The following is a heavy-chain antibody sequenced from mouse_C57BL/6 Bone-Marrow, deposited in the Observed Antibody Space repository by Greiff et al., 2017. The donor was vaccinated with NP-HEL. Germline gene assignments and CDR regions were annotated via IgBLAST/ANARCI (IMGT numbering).Heavy chain of an antibody. CDR3: ARGDGSIYFDY. CDR2: IYPRSGNT. J-gene: IGHJ2*01. Sequence: QVQLKESGAELVRPGASVKLSCKASGYTFTSYGISWVKQRTGQGLEWIGEIYPRSGNTYYNEKFKGKATLTADKSSSTAYMELRSLTSEDSAVYFCARGDGSIYFDYWGQGTTLTVSS. CDR1: GYTFTSYG. D-gene: IGHD1-1*01. V-gene: IGHV1-81*01.